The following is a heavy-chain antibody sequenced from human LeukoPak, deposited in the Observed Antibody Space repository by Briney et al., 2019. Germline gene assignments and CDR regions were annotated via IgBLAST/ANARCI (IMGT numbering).Heavy chain of an antibody. D-gene: IGHD2-8*01. Sequence: PGESLKISCKGSGYSFTSYWIGWVRQMPGKGLEWMGIIYPGDSDTRYSPSFQGQVTISADKSISTAYLQWSSLKASDTATYYCARLAYCSNHVCYSNYYYSMDVWGKGTTVTVSS. CDR1: GYSFTSYW. J-gene: IGHJ6*03. CDR2: IYPGDSDT. V-gene: IGHV5-51*01. CDR3: ARLAYCSNHVCYSNYYYSMDV.